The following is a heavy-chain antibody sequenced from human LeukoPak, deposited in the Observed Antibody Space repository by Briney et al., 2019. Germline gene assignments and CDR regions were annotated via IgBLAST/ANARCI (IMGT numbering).Heavy chain of an antibody. J-gene: IGHJ3*02. V-gene: IGHV5-51*01. CDR1: GYSFTSYW. Sequence: GESLKISCKGSGYSFTSYWIGWVRQMPGKGLEWMGIIYPGDSDTRYSPSFQGQVTISADKSIGTAYLQWSSLKASDTAMYYCARRDYGDYDGLNDAFDIWGQGTMVTVSS. D-gene: IGHD4-17*01. CDR3: ARRDYGDYDGLNDAFDI. CDR2: IYPGDSDT.